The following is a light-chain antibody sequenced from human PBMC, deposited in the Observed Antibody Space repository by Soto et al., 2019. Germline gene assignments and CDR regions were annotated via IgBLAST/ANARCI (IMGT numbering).Light chain of an antibody. CDR3: CSYAGSYTGV. CDR2: GDT. J-gene: IGLJ1*01. V-gene: IGLV1-40*01. Sequence: QSVLTQPPSVSGAPGQRVTISCTGSSSNIGAGYDVHWYQQLPGTAPKLLIYGDTNRPSGVPDRFSGSKSATSASLAITGLQAEDEADYYCCSYAGSYTGVFGSGTKVTVL. CDR1: SSNIGAGYD.